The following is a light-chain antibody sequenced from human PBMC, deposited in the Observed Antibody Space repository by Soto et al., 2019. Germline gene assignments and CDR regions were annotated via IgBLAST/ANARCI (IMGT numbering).Light chain of an antibody. J-gene: IGKJ2*01. V-gene: IGKV3-15*01. CDR2: GAS. CDR1: QSVSSN. CDR3: QQYNNWPPYT. Sequence: EIVMTQSPATLSVFPGERATLSCRASQSVSSNLAWYQQKPGQAPRLLIYGASARATGIPARFIGRGSGTEFTLTISSLQSEDFAVYYCQQYNNWPPYTFGQGTKLEIK.